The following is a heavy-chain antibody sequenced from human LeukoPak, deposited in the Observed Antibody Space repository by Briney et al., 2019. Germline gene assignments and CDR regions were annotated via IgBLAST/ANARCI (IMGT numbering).Heavy chain of an antibody. V-gene: IGHV3-66*01. D-gene: IGHD2-15*01. CDR3: ARASPHCSGGSCYSFDY. J-gene: IGHJ4*02. Sequence: GGSLRLSCAASGFTVSSNYMSWVRQAPGRGLEWVSVIYSGGSTYDADSVKGRFTISRANSTNTMYLQMNSLRAGDTAVYYCARASPHCSGGSCYSFDYWGQGTLVTVSS. CDR2: IYSGGST. CDR1: GFTVSSNY.